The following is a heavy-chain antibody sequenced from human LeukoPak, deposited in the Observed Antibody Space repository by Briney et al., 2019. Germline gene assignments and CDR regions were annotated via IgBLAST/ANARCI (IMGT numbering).Heavy chain of an antibody. CDR1: GGSISSSDYY. D-gene: IGHD1/OR15-1a*01. CDR2: IFYSGAA. J-gene: IGHJ5*02. CDR3: ARRIANRNWFDP. V-gene: IGHV4-39*01. Sequence: SETLSLTCTVSGGSISSSDYYWGWVRQPPGKGLERIGSIFYSGAAHCNPSLKSRVTISVDTSNNQFSLMLSSVTAADTAVYYCARRIANRNWFDPWGQGTLVTVSS.